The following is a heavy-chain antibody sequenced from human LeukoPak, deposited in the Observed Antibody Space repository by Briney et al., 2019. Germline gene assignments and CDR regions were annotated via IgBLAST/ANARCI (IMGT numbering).Heavy chain of an antibody. V-gene: IGHV1-18*01. CDR2: ISAYNGNT. Sequence: GASVKVSCKASGYTFTSYGISWVRQAPGQGLEWMGWISAYNGNTNYAQKLQGRVTMTTDTSTSTAYMELRSLRSNDTAVYYCGRVFTSGEVVVTATQGDYYYYYMDVWGKGTTVTVS. CDR3: GRVFTSGEVVVTATQGDYYYYYMDV. J-gene: IGHJ6*03. CDR1: GYTFTSYG. D-gene: IGHD2-21*02.